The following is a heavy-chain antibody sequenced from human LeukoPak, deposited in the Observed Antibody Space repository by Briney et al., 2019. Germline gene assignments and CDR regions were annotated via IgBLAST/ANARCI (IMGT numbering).Heavy chain of an antibody. V-gene: IGHV4-4*02. CDR2: IYHSAST. J-gene: IGHJ4*02. D-gene: IGHD4-17*01. CDR3: ARARYGDLEY. CDR1: GGSISSSNW. Sequence: PSGTLSLTCTVSGGSISSSNWWSWVRPPPGKGLEWIGEIYHSASTNYNLSLKSRVTISVDKSENQFSLKLYSVTAADTAVYFCARARYGDLEYWGQGTLVTVSS.